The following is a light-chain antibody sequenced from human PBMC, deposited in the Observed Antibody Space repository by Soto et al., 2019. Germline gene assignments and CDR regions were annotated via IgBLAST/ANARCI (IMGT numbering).Light chain of an antibody. CDR3: CSYAGSYYV. J-gene: IGLJ1*01. CDR1: SSDVGDYNY. V-gene: IGLV2-11*01. CDR2: DVS. Sequence: QSALTQPRSVSGSPGQSVTISCTGNSSDVGDYNYVSWYQQHPGKAPKLMIYDVSKRPSGVPDRFSGSKSGNTASLTISGLQAEDEADYYCCSYAGSYYVFGTGTKLSVL.